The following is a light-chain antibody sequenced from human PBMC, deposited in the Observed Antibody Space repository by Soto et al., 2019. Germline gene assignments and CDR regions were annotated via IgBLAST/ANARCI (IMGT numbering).Light chain of an antibody. V-gene: IGKV1-5*01. CDR2: DAS. Sequence: DIQMTQSPSTLSASVGDRVTITCRASQSISSWLAWYQQKPGKAPKLLIYDASSLESGVPSRFSGSGSGTEFILTISSLQPDDFATYYCQQYNSYSPITFGPGTKVDIK. CDR1: QSISSW. J-gene: IGKJ3*01. CDR3: QQYNSYSPIT.